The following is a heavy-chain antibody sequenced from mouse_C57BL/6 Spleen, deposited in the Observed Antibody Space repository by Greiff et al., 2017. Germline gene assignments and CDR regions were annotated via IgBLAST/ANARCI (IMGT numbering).Heavy chain of an antibody. CDR2: IDPNSGGT. D-gene: IGHD3-2*02. CDR1: GYTFTSYW. CDR3: ARWGTAQVAWFAY. J-gene: IGHJ3*01. Sequence: QVQLKQPGAELVKPGASVKLSCKASGYTFTSYWMHWVKQRPGRGLEWIGRIDPNSGGTKYNEKFKSKATLTVDKPSSTAYMQLSSLTSEDSAVYYCARWGTAQVAWFAYWGQGTLVTVSA. V-gene: IGHV1-72*01.